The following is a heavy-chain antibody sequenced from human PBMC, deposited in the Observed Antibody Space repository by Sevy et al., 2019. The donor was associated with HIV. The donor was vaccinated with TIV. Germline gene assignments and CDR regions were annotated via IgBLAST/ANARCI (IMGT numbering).Heavy chain of an antibody. CDR3: TRGGGRDSSSWYDYFDY. CDR2: IRSKGNSYAT. CDR1: GFTFSGSA. J-gene: IGHJ4*02. V-gene: IGHV3-73*01. Sequence: GGSLRLSCAASGFTFSGSAMQWVRQASGKGLEWVGRIRSKGNSYATAYAASVKGRFTISRDDSKNTVYLQMNSLKTEDTAVYYCTRGGGRDSSSWYDYFDYWGQGTLVTVSS. D-gene: IGHD6-13*01.